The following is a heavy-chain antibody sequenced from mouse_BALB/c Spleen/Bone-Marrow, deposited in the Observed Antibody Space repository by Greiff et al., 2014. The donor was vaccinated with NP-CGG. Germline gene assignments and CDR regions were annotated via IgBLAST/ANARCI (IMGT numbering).Heavy chain of an antibody. V-gene: IGHV1-15*01. Sequence: VQRVESGAELVRPGTSVTLSCKASGYTFTDYKMHWVKQTPVHGLEWIGLIDPETGGTAYNQKFMGKATLTADKSSSTAYMDLRSLTSEDSAVYYCTIVAYWGQGTLVAVSA. CDR2: IDPETGGT. CDR1: GYTFTDYK. CDR3: TIVAY. J-gene: IGHJ3*01.